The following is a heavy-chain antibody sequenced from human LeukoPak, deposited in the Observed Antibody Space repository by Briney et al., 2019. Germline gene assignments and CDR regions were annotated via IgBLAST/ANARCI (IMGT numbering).Heavy chain of an antibody. CDR3: AKDGYNSQFDY. J-gene: IGHJ4*02. CDR1: GFTFSSYG. D-gene: IGHD5-24*01. Sequence: GALRLSCAASGFTFSSYGMHWVRQAPGKGLEWVAVIWYDGSNKYYADSVKGRFTISRDNSKNTLYLQMNSLRAEDTAVYYCAKDGYNSQFDYWGQGTLVTVSS. V-gene: IGHV3-33*06. CDR2: IWYDGSNK.